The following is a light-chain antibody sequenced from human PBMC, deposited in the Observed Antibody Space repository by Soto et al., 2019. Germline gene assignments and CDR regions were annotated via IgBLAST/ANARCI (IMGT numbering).Light chain of an antibody. CDR3: YSYTTSNTYV. CDR2: VVI. Sequence: QSALTQPASVSGSPGQSITISCTGTSSDVGGYNYVSWYQHHPGKVPQLLIYVVINRPSGVSDRFSGSKSGNTASLTISGLQAEDEADYYCYSYTTSNTYVFGTGTKVTVL. J-gene: IGLJ1*01. V-gene: IGLV2-14*03. CDR1: SSDVGGYNY.